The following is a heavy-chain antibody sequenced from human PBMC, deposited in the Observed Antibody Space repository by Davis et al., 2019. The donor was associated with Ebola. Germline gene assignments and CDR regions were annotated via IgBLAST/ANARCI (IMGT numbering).Heavy chain of an antibody. Sequence: GESLKISCAASGFTFSSYGMHWVRQAPGKGLEWVAVIWYDGSNKYYADSVKGRFTISRDNSKNTLYLQMNSLKTEDTAVYYCTRWGRATPSRFDYWGQGTLVTVSS. CDR2: IWYDGSNK. D-gene: IGHD5-12*01. CDR3: TRWGRATPSRFDY. CDR1: GFTFSSYG. V-gene: IGHV3-33*01. J-gene: IGHJ4*02.